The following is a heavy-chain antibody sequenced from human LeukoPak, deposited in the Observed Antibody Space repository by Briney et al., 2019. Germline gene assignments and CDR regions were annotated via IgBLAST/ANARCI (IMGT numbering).Heavy chain of an antibody. CDR2: ISYIGST. V-gene: IGHV4-59*01. CDR1: GGSISSDS. Sequence: PSETLSLTCSVSGGSISSDSWSWIRQPPGKGLEWIGYISYIGSTNYNPSLKSRVTISVDTSKTQFSLKMTSVTAADTAVYYCARGPPRFLFIVVVTAYDYWGQGTLVTVSS. J-gene: IGHJ4*02. D-gene: IGHD2-21*02. CDR3: ARGPPRFLFIVVVTAYDY.